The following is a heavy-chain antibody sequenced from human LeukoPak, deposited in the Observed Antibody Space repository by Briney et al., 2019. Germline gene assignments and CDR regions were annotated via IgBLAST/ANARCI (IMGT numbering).Heavy chain of an antibody. V-gene: IGHV3-21*01. D-gene: IGHD1-26*01. J-gene: IGHJ4*02. CDR3: ARDDGGSYQFDY. Sequence: GGSLRLSCAASGFTFRSYAMSWVRQAPGKGLEWVSSISSSSSYIYYADSVKGRFTISRDNAKNSLYLQMNSLRAEDTAVYYCARDDGGSYQFDYWGQGTLVTVSS. CDR1: GFTFRSYA. CDR2: ISSSSSYI.